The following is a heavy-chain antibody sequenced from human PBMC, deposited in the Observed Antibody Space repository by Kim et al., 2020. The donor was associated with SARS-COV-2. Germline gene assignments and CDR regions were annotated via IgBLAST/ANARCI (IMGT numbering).Heavy chain of an antibody. CDR2: ISSGSSTI. V-gene: IGHV3-48*04. J-gene: IGHJ6*02. D-gene: IGHD1-20*01. CDR3: ARDRISPARMDV. CDR1: GFTFSSYS. Sequence: GGSLRLSCAASGFTFSSYSMNWVRQAPGKGLEWVSYISSGSSTIYYADSVKGRFTISRDNAKNSLYLQMNSLRAEDTAVYYCARDRISPARMDVWGQGTT.